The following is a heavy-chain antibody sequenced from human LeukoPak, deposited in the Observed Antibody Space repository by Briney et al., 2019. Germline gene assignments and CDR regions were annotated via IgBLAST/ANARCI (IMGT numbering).Heavy chain of an antibody. CDR2: IYPGDSDT. V-gene: IGHV5-51*01. Sequence: GESLKISCNASGYSFTTYWIAWVRQMPGKGPEWMGIIYPGDSDTRYSPSFQGQVTISADKSISTAYLQWRSLKASDTAMYYCASQSDSSDWSFDFWGQGTLVTVSS. CDR3: ASQSDSSDWSFDF. CDR1: GYSFTTYW. J-gene: IGHJ4*02. D-gene: IGHD6-19*01.